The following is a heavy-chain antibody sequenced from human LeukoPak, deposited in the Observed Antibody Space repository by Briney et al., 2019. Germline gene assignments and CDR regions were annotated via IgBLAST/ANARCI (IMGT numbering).Heavy chain of an antibody. CDR1: GFTFSYYY. D-gene: IGHD4-23*01. J-gene: IGHJ4*02. V-gene: IGHV3-11*04. CDR3: ARETVVTPGGYFDY. Sequence: GGSLRLSCAASGFTFSYYYMSWIRQPPGKGLEWVSYISSSGSTIYYADSVKGRFTIYRDNAQNSLYLQMNTLRADATAEYSCARETVVTPGGYFDYWGQGSLVTDCS. CDR2: ISSSGSTI.